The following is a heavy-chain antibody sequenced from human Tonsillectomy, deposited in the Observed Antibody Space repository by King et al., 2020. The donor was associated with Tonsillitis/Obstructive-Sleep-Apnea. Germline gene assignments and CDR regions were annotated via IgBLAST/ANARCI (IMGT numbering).Heavy chain of an antibody. CDR1: GYSFTSYW. Sequence: VQLVQSGAEVKKPGESLKISCKGSGYSFTSYWIGWVRQMPGKGLEWMGIIYPGDSDTRYSPSFQGQVTISADKSISTAYLQWSSLKASDTAMYYCARQFDYYDSSAQFDYWGQGTLVTVSS. D-gene: IGHD3-22*01. CDR3: ARQFDYYDSSAQFDY. J-gene: IGHJ4*02. CDR2: IYPGDSDT. V-gene: IGHV5-51*01.